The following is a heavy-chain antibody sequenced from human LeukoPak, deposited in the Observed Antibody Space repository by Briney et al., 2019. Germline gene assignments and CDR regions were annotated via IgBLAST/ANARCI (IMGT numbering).Heavy chain of an antibody. Sequence: GGSLRLSCAASGFTFSSYGMHWVRQAPGKGLEWVAFIRYDGSNKYYADSVKGRFTISRDNSKNTLYLQMSSLRAEDTAAYYCARRSAARDAFDIWGQGTMVTVSS. CDR3: ARRSAARDAFDI. D-gene: IGHD6-6*01. CDR2: IRYDGSNK. CDR1: GFTFSSYG. V-gene: IGHV3-30*02. J-gene: IGHJ3*02.